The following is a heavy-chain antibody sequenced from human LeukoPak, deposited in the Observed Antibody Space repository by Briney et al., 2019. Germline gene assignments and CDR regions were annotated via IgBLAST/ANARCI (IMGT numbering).Heavy chain of an antibody. J-gene: IGHJ4*02. Sequence: PGGSLRLSCAASGFTFSSYWMSWVRQAPGKGLEWVANIKQDGSEKYYVDSVKGRFTISRDNAKNSLYLQMDSLRAEDTAVYYCARDYPYYDFWSGYGPTAYVDYWGQGTLVTVSS. CDR2: IKQDGSEK. CDR1: GFTFSSYW. D-gene: IGHD3-3*01. V-gene: IGHV3-7*01. CDR3: ARDYPYYDFWSGYGPTAYVDY.